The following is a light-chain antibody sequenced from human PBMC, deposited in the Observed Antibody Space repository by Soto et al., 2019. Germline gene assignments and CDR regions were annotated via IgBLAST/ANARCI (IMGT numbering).Light chain of an antibody. CDR1: QNIGTN. J-gene: IGKJ1*01. CDR3: QPYYNWPRT. CDR2: AAS. V-gene: IGKV3-15*01. Sequence: EILMAQSPATLSVSPGERATLSCIASQNIGTNLAWYQQNPGQAPRLLISAASTRATGIPATFSGSGSGTEFSLTISSLQSEDFAVYYCQPYYNWPRTFGQGTKVDIK.